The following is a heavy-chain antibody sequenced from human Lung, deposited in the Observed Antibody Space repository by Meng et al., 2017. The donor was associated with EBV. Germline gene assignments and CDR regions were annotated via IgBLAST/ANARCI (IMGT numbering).Heavy chain of an antibody. CDR3: ATGRETFAPEGLDF. V-gene: IGHV3-74*01. D-gene: IGHD1-14*01. J-gene: IGHJ4*02. CDR1: GFTLSSYW. CDR2: INPDGSVI. Sequence: EVQVMESGGGLVQPGVSLRLPCAASGFTLSSYWVHWVRQAPGKGLVWVSRINPDGSVINYADSVKGRFTISRDNAKNTVYLQMNNLRADDTAVYYCATGRETFAPEGLDFWGQGALGTVSS.